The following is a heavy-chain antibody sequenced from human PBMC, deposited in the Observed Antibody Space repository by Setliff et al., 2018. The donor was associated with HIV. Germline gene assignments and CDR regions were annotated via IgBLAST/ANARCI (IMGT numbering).Heavy chain of an antibody. CDR1: GGSISSGIYY. Sequence: PSETLSLTCTVSGGSISSGIYYWIWIRQPAGKGLEGIGHVYTTGGTNYSPSLESRLTISVDTSRNQFSLRLSSVTAADTAVYYCARAPTGVTNAFDIWGQGTMVTVSS. CDR3: ARAPTGVTNAFDI. V-gene: IGHV4-61*09. D-gene: IGHD2-8*02. CDR2: VYTTGGT. J-gene: IGHJ3*02.